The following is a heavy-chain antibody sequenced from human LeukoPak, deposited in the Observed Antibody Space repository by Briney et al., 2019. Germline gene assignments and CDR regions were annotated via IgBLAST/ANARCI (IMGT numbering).Heavy chain of an antibody. Sequence: PGGSLRLSCAASGFTFSSYAMNWVRQAPGKGLEWVSGISGSSGSTYYADSAKGRFTISRDNSKNTLYLQMNSLRAEDTAVYYCAKNPVVVAATPFYFDYWGQGTLVTVSS. D-gene: IGHD2-15*01. V-gene: IGHV3-23*01. J-gene: IGHJ4*02. CDR1: GFTFSSYA. CDR3: AKNPVVVAATPFYFDY. CDR2: ISGSSGST.